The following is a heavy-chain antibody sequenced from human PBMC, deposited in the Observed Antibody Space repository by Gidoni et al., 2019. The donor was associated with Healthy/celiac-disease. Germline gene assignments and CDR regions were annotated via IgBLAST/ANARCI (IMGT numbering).Heavy chain of an antibody. CDR1: GFTFSSYS. CDR2: ISSSSSYI. J-gene: IGHJ4*02. CDR3: ARVEDILTGYYYFDY. Sequence: EVQLVESGGGLVKPGGSLRLSCAASGFTFSSYSMNWVRQAPGKGLEWVSSISSSSSYIYYADSVKGRFTISRDNAKNSLYLQMNSLRAEDTAVYYCARVEDILTGYYYFDYWGQGTLVTVSS. V-gene: IGHV3-21*01. D-gene: IGHD3-9*01.